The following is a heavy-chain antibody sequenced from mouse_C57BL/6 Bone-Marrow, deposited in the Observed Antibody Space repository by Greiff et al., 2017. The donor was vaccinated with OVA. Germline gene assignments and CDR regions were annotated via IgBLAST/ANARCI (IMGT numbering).Heavy chain of an antibody. CDR2: ISNLAYSI. D-gene: IGHD2-1*01. V-gene: IGHV5-15*01. CDR1: GFTFSDYG. J-gene: IGHJ4*01. Sequence: EVKLVESGGGLVQPGGSLKLSCAASGFTFSDYGMAWVRQAPRKGPEWVAFISNLAYSIYYADTVTGRFTISRENAKNTLYLEMSSLRSEDTAMYYCARGGNSPYAMDYWGQGTSVTVSS. CDR3: ARGGNSPYAMDY.